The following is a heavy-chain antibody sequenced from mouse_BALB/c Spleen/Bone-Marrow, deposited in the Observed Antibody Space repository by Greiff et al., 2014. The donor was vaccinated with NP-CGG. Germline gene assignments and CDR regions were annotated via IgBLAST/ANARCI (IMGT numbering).Heavy chain of an antibody. CDR2: IDPSDSYT. CDR1: GYTFTSYW. D-gene: IGHD2-14*01. J-gene: IGHJ3*01. Sequence: VQLQQSGAELVKPGASVKMSCKASGYTFTSYWMHWVKQRPGQGLEWIGVIDPSDSYTSYNQKLKGKATLTVDTSSSTAYMQLSSLTSEDSAVYYCTIYYRSFAYWGQGTLVTVSA. CDR3: TIYYRSFAY. V-gene: IGHV1S127*01.